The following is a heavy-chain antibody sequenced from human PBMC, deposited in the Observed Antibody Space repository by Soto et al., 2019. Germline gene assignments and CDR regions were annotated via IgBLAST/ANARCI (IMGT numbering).Heavy chain of an antibody. CDR3: AKERDYSNYHRTVFDY. V-gene: IGHV1-8*01. CDR2: MNPNSGNT. Sequence: ASVKVSCKASGYTFTSYDINWVRQATGQGLEWMGWMNPNSGNTGYAQKFQGRVTMTRNTSISTAYMELSSLRSEDTAIYHCAKERDYSNYHRTVFDYWGQGTLVTVSS. CDR1: GYTFTSYD. D-gene: IGHD4-4*01. J-gene: IGHJ4*02.